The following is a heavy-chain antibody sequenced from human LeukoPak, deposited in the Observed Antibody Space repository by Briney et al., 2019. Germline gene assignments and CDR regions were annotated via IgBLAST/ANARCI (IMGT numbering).Heavy chain of an antibody. D-gene: IGHD6-19*01. CDR1: GFNFGSYS. CDR2: ISADSATT. Sequence: PGGSLRLSCAASGFNFGSYSMTWVRQAPGKGLEWVSVISADSATTFYADSVKGRFTISRDNAKNSLYLQMNSLRAEDTAVYYCARDDGYSSGWFSYFRFDPWGQGTLVTVSS. J-gene: IGHJ5*02. CDR3: ARDDGYSSGWFSYFRFDP. V-gene: IGHV3-23*01.